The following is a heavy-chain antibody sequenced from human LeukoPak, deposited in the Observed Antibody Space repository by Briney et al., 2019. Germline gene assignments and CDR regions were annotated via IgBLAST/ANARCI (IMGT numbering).Heavy chain of an antibody. J-gene: IGHJ4*02. V-gene: IGHV3-23*01. CDR3: ARGLEGRVFFDY. CDR1: GFTFSSYG. Sequence: GSLRLSCSASGFTFSSYGMRWVRQAPGKGLEWVSGISNSGGSTNYADSVKGRFTISRDNSRNTLYLQMNGLRAEDTAIYYCARGLEGRVFFDYWSQGTLVTVSS. D-gene: IGHD2-8*02. CDR2: ISNSGGST.